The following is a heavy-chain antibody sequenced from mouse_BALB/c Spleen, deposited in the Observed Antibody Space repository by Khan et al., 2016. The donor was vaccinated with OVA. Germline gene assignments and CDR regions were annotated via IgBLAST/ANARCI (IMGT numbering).Heavy chain of an antibody. CDR2: IWSGGST. CDR1: GFSLTTYG. Sequence: VQLQESGPGLVQPSQSLSITCTVSGFSLTTYGVHWVRQSPGKGLEWLGVIWSGGSTDYNAAFISRLSIRKDSSKSQVFFKMNSLQVNDTAIYYCARNYDYDEGLAYGGQGTLVTVSA. D-gene: IGHD2-4*01. CDR3: ARNYDYDEGLAY. V-gene: IGHV2-2*02. J-gene: IGHJ3*01.